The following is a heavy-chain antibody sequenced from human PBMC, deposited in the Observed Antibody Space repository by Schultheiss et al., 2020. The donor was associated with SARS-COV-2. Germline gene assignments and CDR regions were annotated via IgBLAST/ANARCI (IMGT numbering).Heavy chain of an antibody. CDR1: GVSISNYY. V-gene: IGHV4-59*12. Sequence: SETLSLTCTVSGVSISNYYWSWIRQPPGKGLEWIGYIYYSGSTNYNPSLKSRVTISVDTSKNQFSLKLSSVTAADTAVYYCARDTVRITIFGVVIKRPRPGRGMDVWGQGTTVTVSS. D-gene: IGHD3-3*01. CDR3: ARDTVRITIFGVVIKRPRPGRGMDV. CDR2: IYYSGST. J-gene: IGHJ6*02.